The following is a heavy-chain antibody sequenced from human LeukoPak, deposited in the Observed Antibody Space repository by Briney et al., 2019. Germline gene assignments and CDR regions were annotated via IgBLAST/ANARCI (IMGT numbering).Heavy chain of an antibody. CDR1: GYTFTGYY. J-gene: IGHJ4*02. Sequence: ASVKVSCKASGYTFTGYYMHWVRQAPGQGLEWMGWINPNSGDTNYAQKFQGRVTMTRDTSISTAYIELSRLRSDDTAVYYCARAYYDILTGYPPDPYYFDYWGQGTLVTVSS. CDR2: INPNSGDT. CDR3: ARAYYDILTGYPPDPYYFDY. V-gene: IGHV1-2*02. D-gene: IGHD3-9*01.